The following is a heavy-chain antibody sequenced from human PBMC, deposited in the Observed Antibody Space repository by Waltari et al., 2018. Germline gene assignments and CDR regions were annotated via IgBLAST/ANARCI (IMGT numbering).Heavy chain of an antibody. CDR2: INPNSGGT. D-gene: IGHD4-17*01. V-gene: IGHV1-2*02. J-gene: IGHJ4*02. Sequence: PGQGLERMGWINPNSGGTNYAQKFQGRVTMTRDTSISTAYMELSRLRSDDTAVYYCARPPYGDYGPVGYWGQGTLVTVSS. CDR3: ARPPYGDYGPVGY.